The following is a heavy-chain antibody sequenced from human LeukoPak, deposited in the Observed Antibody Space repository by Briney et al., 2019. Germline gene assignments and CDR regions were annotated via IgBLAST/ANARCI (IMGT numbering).Heavy chain of an antibody. Sequence: ASVKVSCKASGYTFTNLGISWVRQAPGQGLEWMGWISAYNGNTNYAQKLQGRVTMTTDTSTTTAYMELRSLRSDDTAVYYCARGPSDSSGYYYEGDAFDIWGQGTVVTVSS. J-gene: IGHJ3*02. V-gene: IGHV1-18*01. CDR2: ISAYNGNT. CDR1: GYTFTNLG. D-gene: IGHD3-22*01. CDR3: ARGPSDSSGYYYEGDAFDI.